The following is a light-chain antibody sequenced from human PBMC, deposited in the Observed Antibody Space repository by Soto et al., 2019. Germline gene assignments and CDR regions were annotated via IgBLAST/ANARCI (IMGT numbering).Light chain of an antibody. CDR3: QQYNNWPPWT. CDR1: QSVSNN. Sequence: ILMTQSPATLSVSPGERATLSCRASQSVSNNLAWYQQKPGQAPRLLIYDASTRATGIPARFSGSGSGTEFTLTISGLQSEDFGVYSCQQYNNWPPWTFGQGTKVDIK. J-gene: IGKJ1*01. V-gene: IGKV3-15*01. CDR2: DAS.